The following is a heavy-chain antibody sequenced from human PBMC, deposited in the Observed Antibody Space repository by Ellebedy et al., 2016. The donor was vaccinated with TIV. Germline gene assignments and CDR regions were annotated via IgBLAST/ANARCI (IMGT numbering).Heavy chain of an antibody. CDR1: GDSISSSNW. Sequence: SETLSLXXAVSGDSISSSNWWSWVRQTPGKCLEWIGEIFHSGSTNYSPSLKSRVTMSIDKSKNQFSLKLTSVTAADTAVYYCARELSGNFFDFWGQGTLVTVSS. V-gene: IGHV4-4*02. CDR3: ARELSGNFFDF. D-gene: IGHD1-26*01. J-gene: IGHJ4*02. CDR2: IFHSGST.